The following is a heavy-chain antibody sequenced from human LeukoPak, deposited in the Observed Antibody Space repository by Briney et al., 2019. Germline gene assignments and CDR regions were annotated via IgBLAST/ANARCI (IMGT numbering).Heavy chain of an antibody. D-gene: IGHD1-14*01. J-gene: IGHJ4*02. Sequence: GASVKVSCKASGYSFTNSHLHWVRQAPGQGLEWMGVINPSGGTTTYAQNFLGRVTMTRDMSTSTVYMELSSLRSEDTAVYYSARVKPTPVWGQGTLVTVSS. CDR2: INPSGGTT. V-gene: IGHV1-46*01. CDR3: ARVKPTPV. CDR1: GYSFTNSH.